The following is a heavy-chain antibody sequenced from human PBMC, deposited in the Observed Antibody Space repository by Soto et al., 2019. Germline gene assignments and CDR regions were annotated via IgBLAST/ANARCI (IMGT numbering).Heavy chain of an antibody. CDR2: IHYSGST. J-gene: IGHJ6*02. Sequence: PSETLSLTCTVSGGSISSNIYYWGWIRQPPGKGLEWIGNIHYSGSTYYDSSLQSRVTISIDTSKNQFSLKLSSVTATDTAVYYCARRGYGPGFPYYYGMDVWGQGTTVTVSS. CDR3: ARRGYGPGFPYYYGMDV. CDR1: GGSISSNIYY. V-gene: IGHV4-39*01. D-gene: IGHD3-10*01.